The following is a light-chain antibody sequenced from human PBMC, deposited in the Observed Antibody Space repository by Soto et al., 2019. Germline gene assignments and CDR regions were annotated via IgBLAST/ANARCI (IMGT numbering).Light chain of an antibody. CDR2: AAS. V-gene: IGKV1-39*01. CDR3: QQSFSTTWT. J-gene: IGKJ1*01. CDR1: QTILTY. Sequence: DIQMTQSPSSLSASVGDRVTITCRASQTILTYLNWYQQQPGKAPKLLIYAASSLHSGVPSRFSGGGSATDFTLTISSLQPEDFATYYCQQSFSTTWTFGHGTKVEIK.